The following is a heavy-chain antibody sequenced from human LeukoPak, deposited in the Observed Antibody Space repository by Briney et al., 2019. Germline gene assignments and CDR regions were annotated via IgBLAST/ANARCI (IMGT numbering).Heavy chain of an antibody. V-gene: IGHV4-59*12. D-gene: IGHD4-17*01. Sequence: SETLSLTCTVSGGSISSYYWSWIRQPPGMGLEWIGYIYHSGSTYYNPSLKSRVTISVDRSKNQFSLKLSSVTAADTAVYYCARASTVTRPYYYYYGMDVWGQGTTVTVSS. J-gene: IGHJ6*02. CDR2: IYHSGST. CDR3: ARASTVTRPYYYYYGMDV. CDR1: GGSISSYY.